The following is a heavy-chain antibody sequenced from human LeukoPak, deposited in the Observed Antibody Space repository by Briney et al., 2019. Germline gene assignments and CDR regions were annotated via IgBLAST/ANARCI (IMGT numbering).Heavy chain of an antibody. V-gene: IGHV4-39*01. D-gene: IGHD4-23*01. Sequence: NPSETLSLTCTVSGGSISSSSYYWGWIRQPPGKGLEWIGSIYYSGSTYYNPSLKSRVTISVDTSKNQFSLKLSSVTAADTAVYYCARPTTVVTGFDYWGQGTLVTVSS. CDR2: IYYSGST. J-gene: IGHJ4*02. CDR3: ARPTTVVTGFDY. CDR1: GGSISSSSYY.